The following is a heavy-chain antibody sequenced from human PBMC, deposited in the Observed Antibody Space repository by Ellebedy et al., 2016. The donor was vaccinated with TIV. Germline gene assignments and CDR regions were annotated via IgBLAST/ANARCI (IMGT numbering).Heavy chain of an antibody. Sequence: GESLKISCAVSGFTFSAYGMHWVRQAPGKGLEWVTYIRYDGSNKYYADSVKGRFTISRDNSKNTLFLEMNSLRAEDTAIYYCAGLWFGDSPRDNSDYWGRGTLVTVSS. D-gene: IGHD3-10*01. CDR1: GFTFSAYG. CDR3: AGLWFGDSPRDNSDY. CDR2: IRYDGSNK. J-gene: IGHJ4*02. V-gene: IGHV3-30*02.